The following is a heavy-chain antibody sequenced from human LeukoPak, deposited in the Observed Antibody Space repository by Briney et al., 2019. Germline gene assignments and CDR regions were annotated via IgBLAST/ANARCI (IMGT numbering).Heavy chain of an antibody. CDR1: GYTFTGYY. V-gene: IGHV1-2*02. D-gene: IGHD4-17*01. CDR2: INPNSGGT. J-gene: IGHJ4*02. CDR3: ARDVTTVTTFYHVYAEDDY. Sequence: ASVKVSCKASGYTFTGYYMHWVRQAPGQGLEWMGWINPNSGGTNYAQKFQGRVTMTRDTSISTAYMELSRLRSDDTAVYYCARDVTTVTTFYHVYAEDDYWGQGTLVTVSS.